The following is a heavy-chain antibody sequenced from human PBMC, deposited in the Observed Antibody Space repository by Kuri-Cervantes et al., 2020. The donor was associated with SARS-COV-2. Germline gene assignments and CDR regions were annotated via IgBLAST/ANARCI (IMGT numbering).Heavy chain of an antibody. D-gene: IGHD4-17*01. CDR3: ARDPSAVTPVY. CDR2: IKPDGSDT. Sequence: GGSLRLSCAASGFNFRSYWMSWVRQAPGKGLGVAKIKPDGSDTFYGDSLKGRCTISKDNTKNSLYPQMDSLRAEDTAVYYCARDPSAVTPVYWGQGTLVTVSS. J-gene: IGHJ4*02. V-gene: IGHV3-7*01. CDR1: GFNFRSYW.